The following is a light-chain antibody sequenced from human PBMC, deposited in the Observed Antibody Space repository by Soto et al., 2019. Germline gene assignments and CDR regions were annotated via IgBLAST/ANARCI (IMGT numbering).Light chain of an antibody. Sequence: QSVLTQPPSVSGAPGQRVTISCTGSSSNIGTPYDVHWYQQLPGTAPKLLIYGNSNRPSGVPDRFSGSKSGTSASLAITGLQVEEEADYYCQSYDSSLSGYVIFGGGTKLTVL. CDR2: GNS. CDR1: SSNIGTPYD. J-gene: IGLJ2*01. V-gene: IGLV1-40*01. CDR3: QSYDSSLSGYVI.